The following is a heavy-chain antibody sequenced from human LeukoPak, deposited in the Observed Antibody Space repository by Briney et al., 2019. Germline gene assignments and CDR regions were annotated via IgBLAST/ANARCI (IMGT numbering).Heavy chain of an antibody. CDR2: ISLSGQT. CDR3: SRESGAFCPFGY. Sequence: KTSEALSLTCCVPGGPIRSTNWWSWVRQPPGQGLEGLGEISLSGQTNFNPSLNGRVTMSLDESRNQRSLKLTSVTAADTAIYYCSRESGAFCPFGYWGQGTLVIVPP. J-gene: IGHJ4*02. D-gene: IGHD1-26*01. CDR1: GGPIRSTNW. V-gene: IGHV4/OR15-8*02.